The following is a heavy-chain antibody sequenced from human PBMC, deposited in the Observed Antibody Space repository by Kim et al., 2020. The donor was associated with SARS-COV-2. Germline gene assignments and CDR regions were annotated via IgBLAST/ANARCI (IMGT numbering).Heavy chain of an antibody. J-gene: IGHJ3*02. V-gene: IGHV3-30*18. Sequence: GGSLRLSCAASGFTFSSYGMYWVRQAPGKGLEWVAVISYDGSNKYYADSVKGRCTISRDNSKNTLYLQMNSLRAEDTAVYYCAKPVRGIAAAGTAAFDIWGQGTMVTVSS. CDR2: ISYDGSNK. D-gene: IGHD6-13*01. CDR3: AKPVRGIAAAGTAAFDI. CDR1: GFTFSSYG.